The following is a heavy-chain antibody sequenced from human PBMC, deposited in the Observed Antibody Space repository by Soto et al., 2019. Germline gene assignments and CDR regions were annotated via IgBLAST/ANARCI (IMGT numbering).Heavy chain of an antibody. D-gene: IGHD6-19*01. CDR3: ARDGYSSGWDAFDI. CDR2: ISGSGGSS. CDR1: GFTFSSHA. J-gene: IGHJ3*02. V-gene: IGHV3-23*01. Sequence: VQLLQSGGGLVQPGGSLRLSCAASGFTFSSHAMSWVRQAPGKGLEWVSGISGSGGSSYHADFVRGRFIISRDNPKSTLFLQMNSLRAEDTALYYCARDGYSSGWDAFDIWGQGTMVTVSS.